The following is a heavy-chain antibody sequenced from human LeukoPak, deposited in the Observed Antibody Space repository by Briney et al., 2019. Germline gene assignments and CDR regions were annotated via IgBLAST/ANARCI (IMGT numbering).Heavy chain of an antibody. CDR3: ARGGPSSRWLDS. D-gene: IGHD2-2*01. Sequence: SETLSLTCTVSGVSISMDHWSWIRQSPGRGLEWIGYLFNGGTTDYNPSLKSRITISVDTSRNQFSLNLNSVTTADTAVYYCARGGPSSRWLDSWGQGTLVTVSA. CDR1: GVSISMDH. V-gene: IGHV4-59*01. J-gene: IGHJ5*01. CDR2: LFNGGTT.